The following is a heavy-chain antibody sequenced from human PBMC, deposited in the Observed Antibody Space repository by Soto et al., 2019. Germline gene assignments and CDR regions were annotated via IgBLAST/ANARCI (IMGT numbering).Heavy chain of an antibody. Sequence: QVQLQESGPGLVQPSQTLSLTCTVSGDSISSGDYYWSWVRQSPGKGLEWIGCIYYSGTTYYNPSLETRLTLSGDTSDNQFSLRLSSVTAADTAMYFCARDFKRYSSSTGPLEYWGQGTLVTVSS. CDR3: ARDFKRYSSSTGPLEY. J-gene: IGHJ4*02. CDR1: GDSISSGDYY. D-gene: IGHD6-6*01. CDR2: IYYSGTT. V-gene: IGHV4-30-4*01.